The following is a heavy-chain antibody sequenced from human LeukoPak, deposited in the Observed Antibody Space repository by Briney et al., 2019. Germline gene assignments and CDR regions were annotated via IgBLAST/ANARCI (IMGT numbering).Heavy chain of an antibody. CDR3: ARWKYYYDSSGYYSPYYFDY. D-gene: IGHD3-22*01. J-gene: IGHJ4*02. CDR2: IYTSGST. V-gene: IGHV4-4*07. CDR1: GGSISSYY. Sequence: SGTLSLTCTVSGGSISSYYWSWIRQPAGKGLEWIGRIYTSGSTNYNPSLKSRVTMSVDTSKNQFSLKLSSVTAADTAVYYCARWKYYYDSSGYYSPYYFDYWGQGTLVTVSS.